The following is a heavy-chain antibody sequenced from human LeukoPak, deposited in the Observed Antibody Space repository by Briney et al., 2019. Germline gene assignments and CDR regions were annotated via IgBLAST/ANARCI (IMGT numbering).Heavy chain of an antibody. CDR1: GYTFTSYY. V-gene: IGHV1-46*01. CDR3: AREVAAAGTSWFDL. D-gene: IGHD6-13*01. Sequence: GASVKVSCKASGYTFTSYYMHWVRQAPGQGREWMGVINPSGGSTSYAQKFQGRVTMTRDLSTSTVYMELSSLRAEDTAVYYCAREVAAAGTSWFDLWGQGTLVTVSS. CDR2: INPSGGST. J-gene: IGHJ5*02.